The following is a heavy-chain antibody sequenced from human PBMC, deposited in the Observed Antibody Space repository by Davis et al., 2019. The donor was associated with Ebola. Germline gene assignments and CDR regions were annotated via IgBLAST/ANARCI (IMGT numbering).Heavy chain of an antibody. CDR1: GFTFSTYT. CDR2: ISSSSTYI. V-gene: IGHV3-21*01. CDR3: ARGLRVDSGYDPPY. Sequence: GESLKISCAASGFTFSTYTMNWVRQAPGKGLEWVSSISSSSTYIFYADSVKGRFTISRDNAKNSLFLQMNSLRAEDTAVYYCARGLRVDSGYDPPYWGQGTPVTVSS. J-gene: IGHJ4*02. D-gene: IGHD5-12*01.